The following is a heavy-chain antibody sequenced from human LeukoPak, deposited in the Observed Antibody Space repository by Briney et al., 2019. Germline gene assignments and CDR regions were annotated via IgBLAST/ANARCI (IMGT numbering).Heavy chain of an antibody. Sequence: SETLSLTCTVSGGSLSSYYWSWIRQPPGKGLEWIGYIYYSGSTNYNPSLKSRVTISVDTSKNQFSLKLSSVTAADTAVYYCARDRFGLDGLIWGQGTMVTVSS. J-gene: IGHJ3*02. D-gene: IGHD3-10*01. CDR3: ARDRFGLDGLI. CDR2: IYYSGST. V-gene: IGHV4-59*01. CDR1: GGSLSSYY.